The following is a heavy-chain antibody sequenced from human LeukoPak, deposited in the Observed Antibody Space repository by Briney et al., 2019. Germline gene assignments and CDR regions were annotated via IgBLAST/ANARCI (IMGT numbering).Heavy chain of an antibody. D-gene: IGHD6-13*01. J-gene: IGHJ4*02. CDR3: ARGAEGIAASDSSFDY. CDR1: GFTFSNYN. Sequence: GGSLRLSCAGSGFTFSNYNMNWVRQTPGKGLEWVSSISSGSSSIYYADSVKGRFTISRDNAKNSLYLQMINLRAEDTAVYYCARGAEGIAASDSSFDYWGQGTLVSVSS. CDR2: ISSGSSSI. V-gene: IGHV3-21*01.